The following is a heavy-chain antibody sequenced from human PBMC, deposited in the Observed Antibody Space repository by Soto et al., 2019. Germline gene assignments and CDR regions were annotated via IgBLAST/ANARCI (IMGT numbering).Heavy chain of an antibody. J-gene: IGHJ4*02. CDR3: ARESLSGSYTEPDF. CDR2: INQDGGDI. CDR1: GFSFSRNW. Sequence: GGSLRLSCAASGFSFSRNWMIWVRQAPGKGLEWVANINQDGGDIYYLDSVKGRFTISRDNAKNSLYLQMNSLRVEDTAVYYCARESLSGSYTEPDFWGQGTLVTVSS. V-gene: IGHV3-7*04. D-gene: IGHD3-10*01.